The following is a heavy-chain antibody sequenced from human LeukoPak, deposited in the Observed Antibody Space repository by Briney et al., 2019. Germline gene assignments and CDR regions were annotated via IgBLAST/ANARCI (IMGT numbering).Heavy chain of an antibody. J-gene: IGHJ6*02. Sequence: GASVKVSCKASGYTFTSYYMHWVRQAPGQGLEWMGIINPSGGSTSYAQKFQGRVTMTRDTSTSTVYMELSSLRSEDTAVYYCARDLVVVVVTPSYGMDVWGQGTTVTVSS. CDR3: ARDLVVVVVTPSYGMDV. D-gene: IGHD2-15*01. V-gene: IGHV1-46*01. CDR2: INPSGGST. CDR1: GYTFTSYY.